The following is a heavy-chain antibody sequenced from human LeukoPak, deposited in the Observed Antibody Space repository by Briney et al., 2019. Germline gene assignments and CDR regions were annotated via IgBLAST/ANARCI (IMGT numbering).Heavy chain of an antibody. CDR2: IRSKANNYAT. CDR1: GFTFSGSA. CDR3: TRSTDDGSPFDY. V-gene: IGHV3-73*01. Sequence: GGSLRLSCVVSGFTFSGSAMHWVRQASGKGLEWVGRIRSKANNYATAYVASVKGRFTISRDDSKNTAYLQMNSLKTEDTAVYYCTRSTDDGSPFDYWGQGTLVTVSS. D-gene: IGHD3-10*01. J-gene: IGHJ4*02.